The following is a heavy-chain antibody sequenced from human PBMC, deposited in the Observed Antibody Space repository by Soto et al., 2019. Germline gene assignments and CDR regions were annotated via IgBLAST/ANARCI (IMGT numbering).Heavy chain of an antibody. CDR2: IIPIFGTA. J-gene: IGHJ6*02. V-gene: IGHV1-69*01. CDR1: GGTFSSYA. CDR3: ARDRRYSSSPDGMDV. Sequence: QVQMVQSGAEVKKPGSSVKVSCKASGGTFSSYAISWVRQAPGQGLEWMGGIIPIFGTANYAQKFQGRVTITAYDSTSTAYMELSSLRSEDPAVYYCARDRRYSSSPDGMDVWGQGTTVTVSS. D-gene: IGHD6-13*01.